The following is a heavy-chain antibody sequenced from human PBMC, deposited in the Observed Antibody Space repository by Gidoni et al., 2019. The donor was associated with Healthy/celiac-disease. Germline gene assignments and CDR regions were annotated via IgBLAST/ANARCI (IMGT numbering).Heavy chain of an antibody. D-gene: IGHD6-19*01. V-gene: IGHV3-64D*06. Sequence: EVQLVESGGGLVQPGGSLRLSCSASGFPFGRYAMHWVRQAPGKGLEYASAISSNGGSTYYADSVKGRFTISRDNSKNTLYLQMSSLRAEDTAVYYCVKDLRHIGAVAGNLDYWGQGTLVTVSS. CDR2: ISSNGGST. CDR3: VKDLRHIGAVAGNLDY. CDR1: GFPFGRYA. J-gene: IGHJ4*02.